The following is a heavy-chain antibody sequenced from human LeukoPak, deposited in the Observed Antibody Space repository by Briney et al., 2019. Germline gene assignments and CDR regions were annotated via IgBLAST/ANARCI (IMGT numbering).Heavy chain of an antibody. V-gene: IGHV4-39*01. CDR1: GGSISSISYY. Sequence: SDTLSLTCTVSGGSISSISYYWGWIRQPPGKGLEWIGSIYYSGSTYYNPSLKSRVTISVDTSKNQFSLKLSSVTAADTAVYYCARHRGETNFDYWGQGTLVTVSS. J-gene: IGHJ4*02. CDR3: ARHRGETNFDY. D-gene: IGHD3-16*01. CDR2: IYYSGST.